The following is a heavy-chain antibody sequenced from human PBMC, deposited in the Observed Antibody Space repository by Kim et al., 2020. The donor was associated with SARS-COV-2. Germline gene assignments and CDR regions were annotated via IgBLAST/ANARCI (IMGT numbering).Heavy chain of an antibody. CDR3: ARARMVRGVIITDRGSSRYWFDP. Sequence: ASVKVSCKASGYTFTSYDINWVRQATGQGLEWMGWMNPNSGNTGYAQKFQGRVTMTRNTSISTAYMELSSLRSEDTAVYYCARARMVRGVIITDRGSSRYWFDPWGQGTLVTVSS. J-gene: IGHJ5*02. V-gene: IGHV1-8*01. D-gene: IGHD3-10*01. CDR1: GYTFTSYD. CDR2: MNPNSGNT.